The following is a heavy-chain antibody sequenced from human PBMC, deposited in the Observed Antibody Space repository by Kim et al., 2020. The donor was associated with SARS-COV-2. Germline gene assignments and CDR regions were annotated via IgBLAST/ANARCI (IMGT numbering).Heavy chain of an antibody. J-gene: IGHJ4*02. V-gene: IGHV4-30-2*04. D-gene: IGHD7-27*01. CDR3: ARDRTGGVFDY. Sequence: TYSTPSLKSRRTISVDTSKTQFSLKLSSVTAADTAVYYCARDRTGGVFDYWGQGTLVTVSS. CDR2: T.